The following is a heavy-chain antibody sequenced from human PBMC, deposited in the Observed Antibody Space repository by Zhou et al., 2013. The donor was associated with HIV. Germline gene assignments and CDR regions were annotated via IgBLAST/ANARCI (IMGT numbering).Heavy chain of an antibody. D-gene: IGHD2-15*01. Sequence: QVQLQESGPGLVKPSETLSLTCAVSGYSISSGYYWGWIRQPPGKGLEWIGYIYTSGSTNYNPSLKSRVTISIDTSKNQFSLKLSSVTAADTAVYYCARDRGGXVVLTATPWYFDLWGRGTLVTVSS. J-gene: IGHJ2*01. CDR1: GYSISSGYY. CDR3: ARDRGGXVVLTATPWYFDL. CDR2: IYTSGST. V-gene: IGHV4-38-2*02.